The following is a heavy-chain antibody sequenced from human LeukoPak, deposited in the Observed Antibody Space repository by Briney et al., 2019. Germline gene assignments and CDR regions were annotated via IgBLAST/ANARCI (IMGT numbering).Heavy chain of an antibody. V-gene: IGHV1-69*06. CDR2: IIPIFGTA. Sequence: SVKVNLKASGGTFSSYAISWVRQAPGQGLEWMGRIIPIFGTANYAQKFQGRVTITADKSTSTAYMELSSLRSEDTAVYYCARGSVVRGVIITSGFDYWGQGTLVTVSS. CDR1: GGTFSSYA. D-gene: IGHD3-10*01. CDR3: ARGSVVRGVIITSGFDY. J-gene: IGHJ4*02.